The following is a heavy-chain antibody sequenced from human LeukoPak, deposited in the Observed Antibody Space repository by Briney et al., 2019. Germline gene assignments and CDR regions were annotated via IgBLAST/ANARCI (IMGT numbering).Heavy chain of an antibody. D-gene: IGHD3-10*01. CDR3: ARAPYYYYDAGSGTRVTGYPDD. CDR2: ISSTSIYI. V-gene: IGHV3-21*04. J-gene: IGHJ4*02. Sequence: GGSLRLSCAASGFTFNTYSMNWVRQAPGKGLEWVSSISSTSIYIYYADSVKGRFTISRDNAKNSLYLQMNSLRAEDTAVYYCARAPYYYYDAGSGTRVTGYPDDWGQGTLVTVSS. CDR1: GFTFNTYS.